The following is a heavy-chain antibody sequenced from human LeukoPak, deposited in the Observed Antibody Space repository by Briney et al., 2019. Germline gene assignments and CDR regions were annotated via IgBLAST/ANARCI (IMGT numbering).Heavy chain of an antibody. CDR1: GYTFNSSY. Sequence: ASVKVSCKASGYTFNSSYMHWVRQAPGQGLVWMGIINPSDDSTRYAQKFQGRVTMTKDTSTNTVYMHLSSLSSDDTAVYYCARAYYESSAYRHAVYFDYWGQGTLVTVSS. J-gene: IGHJ4*02. V-gene: IGHV1-46*02. CDR2: INPSDDST. D-gene: IGHD3-22*01. CDR3: ARAYYESSAYRHAVYFDY.